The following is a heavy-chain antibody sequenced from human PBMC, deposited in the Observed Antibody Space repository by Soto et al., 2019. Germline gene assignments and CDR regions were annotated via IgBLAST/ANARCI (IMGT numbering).Heavy chain of an antibody. J-gene: IGHJ4*01. Sequence: SDTLSLTCTVSGGSISSVGYYWSWIRQHPGKGLELIGYIYYGGSTYYNPSLKSRATISGDTSKKQFSLKLSSVTAADTAVYYGARGGYYYENSVKNAYDXWGQGLLVPGSX. CDR2: IYYGGST. D-gene: IGHD3-22*01. CDR3: ARGGYYYENSVKNAYDX. V-gene: IGHV4-31*03. CDR1: GGSISSVGYY.